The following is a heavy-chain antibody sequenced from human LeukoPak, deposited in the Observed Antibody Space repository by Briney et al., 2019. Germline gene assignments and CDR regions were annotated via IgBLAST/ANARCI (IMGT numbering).Heavy chain of an antibody. Sequence: SETLSLTCSVSGGSLSSSSYYWGWIRQAPERGLEWIGNIYYSGSTYYSPSLKSRVTISLDTSKNQFSLKLNSVTAADTAVYYCARQFYESRSPHAKYFQQWGQGTLVTVSS. V-gene: IGHV4-39*01. CDR2: IYYSGST. D-gene: IGHD3-22*01. CDR1: GGSLSSSSYY. CDR3: ARQFYESRSPHAKYFQQ. J-gene: IGHJ1*01.